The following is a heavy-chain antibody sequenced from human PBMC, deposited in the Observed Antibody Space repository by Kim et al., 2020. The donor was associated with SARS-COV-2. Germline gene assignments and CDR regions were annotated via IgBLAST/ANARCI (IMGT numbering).Heavy chain of an antibody. D-gene: IGHD1-7*01. J-gene: IGHJ4*02. V-gene: IGHV1-46*01. CDR1: GYTFTSYY. Sequence: ASVKVSCKASGYTFTSYYMHWVRQAPGQGLEWMGIINPSGGSTSYAQKFQGRVTMTRDTSTSTVYMELSSLRSEDTAVYYCARGSGELELPAADFDYWGQGTLVTVSS. CDR3: ARGSGELELPAADFDY. CDR2: INPSGGST.